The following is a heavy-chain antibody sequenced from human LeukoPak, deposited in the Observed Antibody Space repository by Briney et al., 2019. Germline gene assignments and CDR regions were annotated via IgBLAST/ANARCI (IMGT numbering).Heavy chain of an antibody. CDR2: INHSGST. V-gene: IGHV4-34*01. CDR1: GGSFSGYY. Sequence: SETLSLTCAVYGGSFSGYYWSWIRQPPGKGLEWIGEINHSGSTNYNPSLKSRVTISVDTSKNQFSLKLSSVTAADTAVYYCARGGHSYGFGRTWGRGTLVTVSS. CDR3: ARGGHSYGFGRT. J-gene: IGHJ5*02. D-gene: IGHD5-18*01.